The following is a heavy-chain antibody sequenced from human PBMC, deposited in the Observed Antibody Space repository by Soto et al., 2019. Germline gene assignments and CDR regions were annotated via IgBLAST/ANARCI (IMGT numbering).Heavy chain of an antibody. CDR3: ARPRSGSNGRKLDY. CDR1: GFTFSSYA. D-gene: IGHD1-26*01. CDR2: ISLGGGST. V-gene: IGHV3-23*01. Sequence: EVQLLESGGDLVQPGGSLRLSCAASGFTFSSYAMSWVRQAPGKGLEWVSSISLGGGSTYFADSVKGRFTISRDNSKNSLYLQMNSLRPEDTAVYYCARPRSGSNGRKLDYWGQGTLVTVSS. J-gene: IGHJ4*02.